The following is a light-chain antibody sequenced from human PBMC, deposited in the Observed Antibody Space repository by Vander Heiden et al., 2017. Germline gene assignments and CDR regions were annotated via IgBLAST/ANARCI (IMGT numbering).Light chain of an antibody. V-gene: IGKV3-20*01. CDR3: QQDGSSPYT. CDR1: QSVSSIY. CDR2: CAS. Sequence: EIVLTQSPGSLSLSPGERAALSCRASQSVSSIYLAWYQQKRGQTPRLLIHCASISATGIPDRFSGSGSGLDFTLTISMLDPVAFTVYYCQQDGSSPYTFGQGTKMEIK. J-gene: IGKJ2*01.